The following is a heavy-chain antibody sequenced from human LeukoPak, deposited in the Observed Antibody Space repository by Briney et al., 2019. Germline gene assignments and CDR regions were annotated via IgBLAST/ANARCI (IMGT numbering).Heavy chain of an antibody. CDR3: AKDRAPDGGRPDYFDY. CDR1: GFTFSSYG. CDR2: IRYDGSNK. J-gene: IGHJ4*02. V-gene: IGHV3-30*02. D-gene: IGHD1-14*01. Sequence: GGTLRLSCAASGFTFSSYGMSWVRQAPGKGLEWVAFIRYDGSNKYYADSVTGRFTISRDNSKNTLYLQMNSLRAEDTAVYYCAKDRAPDGGRPDYFDYWGQGTLVTVSS.